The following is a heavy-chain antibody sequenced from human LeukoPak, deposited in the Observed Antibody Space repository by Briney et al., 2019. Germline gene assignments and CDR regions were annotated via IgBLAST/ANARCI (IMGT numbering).Heavy chain of an antibody. CDR1: GGSISSDY. Sequence: SETLSLTCTVSGGSISSDYWSWIRQPPGKGLEWIGYSHYSGSAYYNPSLKTRVTISVDTSKNQFTLKMSSVTAADTAVYYCARVGSCSGGSCYGGFDYWGQGTLVTVSS. CDR3: ARVGSCSGGSCYGGFDY. CDR2: SHYSGSA. J-gene: IGHJ4*02. V-gene: IGHV4-59*08. D-gene: IGHD2-15*01.